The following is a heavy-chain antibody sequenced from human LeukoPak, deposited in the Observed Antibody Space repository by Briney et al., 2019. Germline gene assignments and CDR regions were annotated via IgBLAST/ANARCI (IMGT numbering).Heavy chain of an antibody. CDR2: IKQDGSEK. CDR3: ARDRDFRAAPVQYYYMDV. D-gene: IGHD6-13*01. CDR1: GFTFSSYW. Sequence: GGSLRLSCAASGFTFSSYWMSWVRQAPGKGLEWVANIKQDGSEKYYVDSVKGRFTISRDNAKNSLYLQMNSLRAEDTAVYYCARDRDFRAAPVQYYYMDVWCKGTTVTVSS. V-gene: IGHV3-7*01. J-gene: IGHJ6*03.